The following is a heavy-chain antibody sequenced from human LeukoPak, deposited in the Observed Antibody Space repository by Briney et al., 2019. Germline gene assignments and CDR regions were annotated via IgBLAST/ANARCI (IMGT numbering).Heavy chain of an antibody. CDR3: ARYDLRYFDL. Sequence: SETLSLTCSVSGGSISSYYWSWIRQPPGKGLEWIGYIYYSGSTNYNPSLKSRVTISVDTSKNQFSLKLSSVTAADTAVYYCARYDLRYFDLWGRGTLVTVSS. CDR2: IYYSGST. CDR1: GGSISSYY. J-gene: IGHJ2*01. V-gene: IGHV4-59*01. D-gene: IGHD1-1*01.